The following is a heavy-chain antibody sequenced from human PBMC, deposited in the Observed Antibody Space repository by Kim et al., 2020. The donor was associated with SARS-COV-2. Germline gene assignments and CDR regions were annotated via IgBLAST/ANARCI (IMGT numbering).Heavy chain of an antibody. D-gene: IGHD5-18*01. CDR3: ARQGYSYGRYYFDY. Sequence: SPSFQGQVTISADKSISTTYLQWGSLKASDTAMYYCARQGYSYGRYYFDYWGQGTLVTVSS. J-gene: IGHJ4*02. V-gene: IGHV5-51*01.